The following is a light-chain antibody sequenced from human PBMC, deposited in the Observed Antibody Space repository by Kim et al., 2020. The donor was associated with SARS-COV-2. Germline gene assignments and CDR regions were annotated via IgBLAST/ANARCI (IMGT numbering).Light chain of an antibody. V-gene: IGLV1-47*01. CDR3: AAWDDGLRGRM. CDR2: TDN. J-gene: IGLJ3*02. CDR1: SCNIGSNY. Sequence: GQRVTISYSGSSCNIGSNYVSWYQHLPGTAPKRLIYTDNQRPSGVPDRFSGSTSGTSASLAISGLQSEDKADYYCAAWDDGLRGRMFGGGTRLTVL.